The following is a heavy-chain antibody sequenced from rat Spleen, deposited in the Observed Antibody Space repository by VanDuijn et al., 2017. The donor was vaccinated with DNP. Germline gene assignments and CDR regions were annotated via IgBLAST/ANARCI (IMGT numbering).Heavy chain of an antibody. CDR1: GFTFSNYD. V-gene: IGHV5-7*01. J-gene: IGHJ3*01. Sequence: EVQLVESGGGLVQPGRSVKLSCAASGFTFSNYDMAWVRQTPKKGLEWVATINYDGTRTYYRDSVKGRFTISRDNADHTLYLQMDSLRSEDTATYYCATSSYYGYEYGFGYWGQGTLVTVSS. CDR3: ATSSYYGYEYGFGY. CDR2: INYDGTRT. D-gene: IGHD1-7*01.